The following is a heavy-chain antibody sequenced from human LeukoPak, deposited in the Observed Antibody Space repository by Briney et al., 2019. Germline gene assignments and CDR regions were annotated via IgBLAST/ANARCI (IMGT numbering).Heavy chain of an antibody. V-gene: IGHV3-23*01. CDR2: ISGSAGGT. D-gene: IGHD3-10*01. CDR3: AKRGIVIRGILIIGFHKEAYYFDY. CDR1: GITVSNYA. Sequence: GGSLRLSCVVFGITVSNYAINWGRKAPGQGLERVSGISGSAGGTKYADSVKGRFTISRDNSLNTVYLQMNSLRAEDTAVYFCAKRGIVIRGILIIGFHKEAYYFDYWGQGILVTVSS. J-gene: IGHJ4*02.